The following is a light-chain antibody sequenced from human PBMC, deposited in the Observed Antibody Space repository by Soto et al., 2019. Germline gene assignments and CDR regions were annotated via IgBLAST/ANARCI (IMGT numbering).Light chain of an antibody. V-gene: IGKV3-11*01. Sequence: EIVLTPSPAALSVSPRERAALSFMASQSVSSYLAWYQQKPGQAPRLLIFDASKRATGIPARFSDSGSVTDFTLTISSLEPDDFAVYYCLQYHYWWTFGQGTKVDI. CDR1: QSVSSY. CDR3: LQYHYWWT. J-gene: IGKJ1*01. CDR2: DAS.